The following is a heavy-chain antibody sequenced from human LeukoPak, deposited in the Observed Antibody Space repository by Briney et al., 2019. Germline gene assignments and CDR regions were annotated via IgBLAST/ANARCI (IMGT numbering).Heavy chain of an antibody. CDR3: ARALTRSGYTYNWFDP. V-gene: IGHV4-4*07. Sequence: SETLSLTCTVSGVSISSYYWSWLRQPAGKGLEWIGRIYTSGSTNYNPSLRSRVTMSVDTSKNQFSLKLSSVTAADTAVYYCARALTRSGYTYNWFDPWGQGTLVTVSS. D-gene: IGHD3-22*01. J-gene: IGHJ5*02. CDR2: IYTSGST. CDR1: GVSISSYY.